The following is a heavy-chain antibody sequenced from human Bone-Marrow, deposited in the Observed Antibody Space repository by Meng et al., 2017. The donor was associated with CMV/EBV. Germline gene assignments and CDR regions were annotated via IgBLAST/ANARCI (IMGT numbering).Heavy chain of an antibody. CDR2: ISAYNGNT. Sequence: ASGKVSCKASGYTFTSYGISWVRQAPGQGLEWMGWISAYNGNTNYAQNLQGRVTMTTDTSTRIAYMELRSLRSDDTAVYYCARDTISGWPYWGQGTLVTVSS. J-gene: IGHJ4*02. CDR1: GYTFTSYG. V-gene: IGHV1-18*01. CDR3: ARDTISGWPY. D-gene: IGHD6-19*01.